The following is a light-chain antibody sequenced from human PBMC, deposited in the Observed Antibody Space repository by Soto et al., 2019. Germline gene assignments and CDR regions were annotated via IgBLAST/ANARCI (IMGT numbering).Light chain of an antibody. J-gene: IGKJ4*01. CDR1: QGISSY. CDR2: AAS. CDR3: QQLNSYPLT. Sequence: EIQLTQSPSFLSVSVGDRVTSTCRASQGISSYLAWYQQKPGKAPRLLIYAASTLQSGVPSRFSGSGSGTEFTLTISSLQPEDFATYYCQQLNSYPLTFGGGTKVEIK. V-gene: IGKV1-9*01.